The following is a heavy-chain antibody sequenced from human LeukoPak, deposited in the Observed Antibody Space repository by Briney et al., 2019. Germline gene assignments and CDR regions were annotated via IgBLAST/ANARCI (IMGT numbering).Heavy chain of an antibody. Sequence: SETLSLTCTVSGGSISSYYWSWIRQPPGKGLEWIGYIYYSGSTNYNPSLKSRVTISVDTSKNQFSLKLSSVTAADTAVYYCARGRATMVRGVVWGQGTLDTVSS. CDR1: GGSISSYY. D-gene: IGHD3-10*01. V-gene: IGHV4-59*12. J-gene: IGHJ4*02. CDR2: IYYSGST. CDR3: ARGRATMVRGVV.